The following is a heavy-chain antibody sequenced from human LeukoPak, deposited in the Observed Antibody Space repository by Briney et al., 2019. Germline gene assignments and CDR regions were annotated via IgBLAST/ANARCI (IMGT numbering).Heavy chain of an antibody. CDR3: ARGITAFGVPGATYYFDY. CDR2: ISGNDDGT. CDR1: GFTFSTCG. Sequence: GGSLRLSCTASGFTFSTCGMTWVRQAPGKGLEWVSSISGNDDGTYYADSVKGRFTISRDNSKNTLYLQMNSLRAEDTAIYYCARGITAFGVPGATYYFDYWGQGTLVTVSS. D-gene: IGHD3-3*01. V-gene: IGHV3-23*01. J-gene: IGHJ4*02.